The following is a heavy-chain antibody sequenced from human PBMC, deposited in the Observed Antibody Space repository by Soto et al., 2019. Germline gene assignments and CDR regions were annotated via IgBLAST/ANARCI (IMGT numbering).Heavy chain of an antibody. Sequence: VQLEQSGAEVKKPGASVKLSCRTSGYTFTHYYIHWVRQAPGQGLEWLAIINPASGSTNYAQDFQGRVTLTMDTSTTTVYMELRGLRAEDTAIYYCARDLAAGDYWGQGTLVTVSS. V-gene: IGHV1-46*01. CDR2: INPASGST. J-gene: IGHJ4*02. CDR3: ARDLAAGDY. D-gene: IGHD6-13*01. CDR1: GYTFTHYY.